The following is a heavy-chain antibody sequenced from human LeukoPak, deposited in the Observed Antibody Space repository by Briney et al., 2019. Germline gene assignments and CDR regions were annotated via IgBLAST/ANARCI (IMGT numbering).Heavy chain of an antibody. D-gene: IGHD1-26*01. Sequence: GGSLRLSCAASGFTFSSYAMGWVRQAPGKGLEWVSSIGGSGGGTYYADSVKGRFTISRDNSKNSLYLQMNSLRAEDTAVYYCARGSYQGAFDIWGQGTMVTVSS. CDR3: ARGSYQGAFDI. V-gene: IGHV3-23*01. CDR2: IGGSGGGT. J-gene: IGHJ3*02. CDR1: GFTFSSYA.